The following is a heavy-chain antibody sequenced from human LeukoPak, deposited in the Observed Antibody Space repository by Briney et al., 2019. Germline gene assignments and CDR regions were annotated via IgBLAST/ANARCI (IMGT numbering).Heavy chain of an antibody. CDR1: GFTFSNNG. Sequence: GGSLRLSCAASGFTFSNNGMHWVRQTPGKGLEWVAFTRYDESKTFYGDSVRGRFTISRDNSKNTLYLQMNSLTTDDSAVYYCAKARYSGSQALDFWGQGTLVTVSS. CDR2: TRYDESKT. V-gene: IGHV3-30*02. D-gene: IGHD1-26*01. J-gene: IGHJ4*02. CDR3: AKARYSGSQALDF.